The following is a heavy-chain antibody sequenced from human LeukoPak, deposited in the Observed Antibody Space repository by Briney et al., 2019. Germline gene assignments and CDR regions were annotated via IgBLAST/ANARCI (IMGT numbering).Heavy chain of an antibody. D-gene: IGHD6-19*01. Sequence: ASVKVSCKASGYIFTAFRMHWVRQAPGEGFEWMGWINPKSGGTHYAQKFRGRVTMTRDTSISTAYMELSRLRSDDTAVYYCVLPSGWYGDWGQGTLVTVSS. V-gene: IGHV1-2*02. J-gene: IGHJ4*02. CDR3: VLPSGWYGD. CDR2: INPKSGGT. CDR1: GYIFTAFR.